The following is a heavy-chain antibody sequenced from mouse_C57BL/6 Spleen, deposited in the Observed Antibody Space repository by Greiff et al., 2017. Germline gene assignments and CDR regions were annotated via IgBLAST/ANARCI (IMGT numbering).Heavy chain of an antibody. CDR3: AKNGAYYGNFAY. Sequence: QVQLQQSGPGLVQPSQSLSITCTVSGFSLTSYGVHWVRQSPGKCLEWLGVIWRGGSTDYNAAFMSRLSITQDNSKSHVFFKMNSLQAYDNAIYYCAKNGAYYGNFAYWGQGTLVTVSA. J-gene: IGHJ3*01. CDR2: IWRGGST. CDR1: GFSLTSYG. V-gene: IGHV2-5*01. D-gene: IGHD2-10*01.